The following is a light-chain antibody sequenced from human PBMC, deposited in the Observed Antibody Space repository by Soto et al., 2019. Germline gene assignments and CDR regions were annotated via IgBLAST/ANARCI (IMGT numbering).Light chain of an antibody. V-gene: IGLV1-47*01. Sequence: QSVVTQPPSASGTPGPRVTISCSGTSSSIEGNYVYWYQQLPGTAPRLLIYRNNQRPSGVPDRFSGSKSGTSASLAISALRSEDEADYYCTVWDDSLRGRLFGGGTKVTVL. J-gene: IGLJ2*01. CDR1: SSSIEGNY. CDR2: RNN. CDR3: TVWDDSLRGRL.